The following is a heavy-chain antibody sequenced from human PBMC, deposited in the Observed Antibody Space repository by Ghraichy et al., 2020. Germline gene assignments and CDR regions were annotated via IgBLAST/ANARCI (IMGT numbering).Heavy chain of an antibody. CDR1: GFTFRNHG. V-gene: IGHV3-33*01. CDR2: IWYDGSKT. J-gene: IGHJ6*03. CDR3: ASGYCTRSSCGGDSDFYFYMDV. Sequence: GGSLRLSCAASGFTFRNHGMHWVRQAPGKGLEWVAVIWYDGSKTFYADSVKGRFTISRDNTRNMVYLQMNSLRAEDTAVYHCASGYCTRSSCGGDSDFYFYMDVWGKGSTVTVSS. D-gene: IGHD2-2*03.